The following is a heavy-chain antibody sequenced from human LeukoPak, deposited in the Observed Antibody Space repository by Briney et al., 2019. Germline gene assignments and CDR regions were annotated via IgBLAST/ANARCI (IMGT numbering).Heavy chain of an antibody. J-gene: IGHJ4*02. CDR1: GESFSGYF. D-gene: IGHD5-12*01. CDR2: INHSGSTS. V-gene: IGHV4-34*01. CDR3: ARKSGYARDY. Sequence: ETLSLTCAVYGESFSGYFWNWIRQPPGKGLEWIGEINHSGSTSNHNPSLKSRVTMSVDTSKNQFSLKLSSVTAADTAVYYCARKSGYARDYWGQGNLVTVSS.